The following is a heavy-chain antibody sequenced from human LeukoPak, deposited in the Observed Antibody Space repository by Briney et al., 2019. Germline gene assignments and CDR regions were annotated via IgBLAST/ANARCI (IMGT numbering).Heavy chain of an antibody. Sequence: SETLSLTCAVYGGSFSGYYWSWIRQPPGKGLEWIGYIYYSGITKYNPSLKSRVTISVDASRNQFFLKLTSVTAADTAVYYCAKYYGSGSTNWYFDLWGRGTLVTVSS. CDR3: AKYYGSGSTNWYFDL. CDR1: GGSFSGYY. CDR2: IYYSGIT. D-gene: IGHD3-10*01. J-gene: IGHJ2*01. V-gene: IGHV4-59*01.